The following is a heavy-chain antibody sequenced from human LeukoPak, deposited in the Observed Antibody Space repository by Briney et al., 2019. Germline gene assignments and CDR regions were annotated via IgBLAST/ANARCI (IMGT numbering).Heavy chain of an antibody. CDR2: IYYSGST. V-gene: IGHV4-39*01. J-gene: IGHJ4*02. D-gene: IGHD4-17*01. Sequence: SETLSLTCTVSGGSISSSSYYWGWIRQPPGKGLEWIGSIYYSGSTYYNPSLKSRVTISVDTSKNQFSLKLSSVTAADTAVYYCARHSDYGDYGYMDVWGQGTLVTVSS. CDR3: ARHSDYGDYGYMDV. CDR1: GGSISSSSYY.